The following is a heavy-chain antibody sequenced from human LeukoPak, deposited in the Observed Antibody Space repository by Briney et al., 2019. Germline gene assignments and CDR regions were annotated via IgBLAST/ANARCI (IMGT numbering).Heavy chain of an antibody. CDR2: IKQDGSEK. CDR1: GFTLMSFW. D-gene: IGHD6-19*01. CDR3: ARDRPSSGWYGFHY. Sequence: GGSLRLSCAASGFTLMSFWLSWAAQAQGRGLRGGAIIKQDGSEKYYVDSVKGRFTISGDNAKNSLYLQMNSLRAEDTAVYYCARDRPSSGWYGFHYWGQGTLVTVSS. J-gene: IGHJ4*02. V-gene: IGHV3-7*01.